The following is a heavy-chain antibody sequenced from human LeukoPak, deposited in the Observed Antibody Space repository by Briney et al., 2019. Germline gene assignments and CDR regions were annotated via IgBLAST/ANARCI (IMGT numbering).Heavy chain of an antibody. Sequence: SETLSLTCAVYGGSFSGYYWSWIRQPPGKGLEWIGEINHSGSTNYNPSLKSRVTISVDTSKNQFSLKLSSVTAADTAVYYFARGCSSIDTAMVTGLSRYFDYWGQGTLVTVSS. V-gene: IGHV4-34*01. J-gene: IGHJ4*02. D-gene: IGHD5-18*01. CDR2: INHSGST. CDR3: ARGCSSIDTAMVTGLSRYFDY. CDR1: GGSFSGYY.